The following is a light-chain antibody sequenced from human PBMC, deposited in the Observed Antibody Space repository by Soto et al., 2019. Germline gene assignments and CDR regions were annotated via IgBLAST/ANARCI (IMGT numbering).Light chain of an antibody. Sequence: DIQMTQSPSTLSASVGDRVTITCRASESIRSWLAWYQQKPGKAPKLLIYKASNLKSGVPSRFSGSGSGTEFTLTISSLQPDDFATYYCQQYNTFSPYTFGQGTKLDIK. V-gene: IGKV1-5*03. CDR2: KAS. CDR1: ESIRSW. J-gene: IGKJ2*01. CDR3: QQYNTFSPYT.